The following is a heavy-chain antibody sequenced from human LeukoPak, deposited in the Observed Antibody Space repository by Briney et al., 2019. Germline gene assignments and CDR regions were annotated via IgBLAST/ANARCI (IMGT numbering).Heavy chain of an antibody. CDR3: ARSEHSSSSFDY. D-gene: IGHD6-6*01. CDR2: ISDSSSYT. CDR1: GFTFSDYY. Sequence: GGSLRLSCAASGFTFSDYYMSWIRQAPGKGLEWVSYISDSSSYTDYADSVEGRFTISRDNSKNSLYLQMNSLRAEDTAIYYCARSEHSSSSFDYWGQGTLVTVSS. V-gene: IGHV3-11*06. J-gene: IGHJ4*02.